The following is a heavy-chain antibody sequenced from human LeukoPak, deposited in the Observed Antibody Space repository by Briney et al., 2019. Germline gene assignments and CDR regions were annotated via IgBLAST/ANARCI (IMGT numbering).Heavy chain of an antibody. CDR1: GFTLSSYG. D-gene: IGHD3-22*01. J-gene: IGHJ4*02. CDR2: ISYDGSQK. Sequence: GGSLRLSCVASGFTLSSYGMHWVRQAPGKGLEWVALISYDGSQKYYADSVKGRFTISRDNSKNTLFLQMNSLRAEDTAVYYCARTDSSGYHHDYWGQGILVTVSS. V-gene: IGHV3-30*03. CDR3: ARTDSSGYHHDY.